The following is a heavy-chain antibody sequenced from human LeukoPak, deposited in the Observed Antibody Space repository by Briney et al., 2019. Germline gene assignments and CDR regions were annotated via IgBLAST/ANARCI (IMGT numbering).Heavy chain of an antibody. CDR2: TYYRSKWYN. CDR1: GDSVYSNSAA. Sequence: SQTLSLTCAISGDSVYSNSAAWHWIRQSPSRGLEWLGRTYYRSKWYNDYAVSVKSRITINPDTSKNQLSLQLKSVTPEDTAVYYCARGGQGDGYSADDAFDIWGQGTLVTVSS. D-gene: IGHD5-24*01. CDR3: ARGGQGDGYSADDAFDI. V-gene: IGHV6-1*01. J-gene: IGHJ3*02.